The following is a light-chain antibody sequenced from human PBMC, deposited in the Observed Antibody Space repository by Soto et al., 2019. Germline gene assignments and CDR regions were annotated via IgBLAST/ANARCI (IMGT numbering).Light chain of an antibody. Sequence: EIVLTQSPATLSLSPGERATLSCRASQSVSSYLAWYQQKPGQAPRLLIYDASNRATGIPARFSGSGSGTDFTLTISSLEPEDFALYYCQQRSNWPPTRTFGQGTKVEIK. J-gene: IGKJ1*01. CDR3: QQRSNWPPTRT. CDR2: DAS. V-gene: IGKV3-11*01. CDR1: QSVSSY.